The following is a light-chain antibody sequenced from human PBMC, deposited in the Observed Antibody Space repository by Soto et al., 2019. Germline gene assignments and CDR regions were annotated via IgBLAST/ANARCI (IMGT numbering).Light chain of an antibody. CDR2: AAS. CDR3: QHLSSYLL. V-gene: IGKV1-9*01. CDR1: QGISSY. Sequence: DIQLTQSPSFLSAYVGDRVTITCRASQGISSYLAWYQQKPGKAPKLLIYAASTLQSEVPSRFSGSGSGTEFTLTISSLQPEDFATYYCQHLSSYLLVGGGPNVEI. J-gene: IGKJ4*01.